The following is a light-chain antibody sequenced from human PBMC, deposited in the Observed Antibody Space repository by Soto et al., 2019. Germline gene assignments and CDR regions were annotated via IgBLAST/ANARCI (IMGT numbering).Light chain of an antibody. CDR2: AAS. CDR3: QQDYNYPLT. J-gene: IGKJ4*01. V-gene: IGKV1-6*01. CDR1: QSISSY. Sequence: IQMTQSPSSLSASVGDRVTITCRAGQSISSYLSWYQHKPGKAPKLLIYAASSLQSGVPSRFSGSGSGTEFTLTISSLQPEDSATYYCQQDYNYPLTFGGGTKVDIK.